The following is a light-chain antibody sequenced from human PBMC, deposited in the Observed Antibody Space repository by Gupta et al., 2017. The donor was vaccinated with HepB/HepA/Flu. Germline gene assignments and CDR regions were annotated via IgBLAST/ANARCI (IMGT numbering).Light chain of an antibody. CDR1: QSILYSSNNKNY. V-gene: IGKV4-1*01. CDR3: QQYCAFPGT. CDR2: WAS. Sequence: EIVLTQPPVSPAASPGERANINCKASQSILYSSNNKNYLALYQQKPGHPPKLLISWASARESGVPDRFSGDGSGTYFTLIISSLQAEDVAVYYCQQYCAFPGTFGQGTKVEIK. J-gene: IGKJ1*01.